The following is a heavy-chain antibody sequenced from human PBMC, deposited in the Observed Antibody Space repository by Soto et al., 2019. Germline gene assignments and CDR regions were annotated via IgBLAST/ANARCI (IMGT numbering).Heavy chain of an antibody. CDR1: GGNFNNYA. CDR3: AREPRDREAFSL. J-gene: IGHJ3*01. V-gene: IGHV1-69*06. CDR2: IIPSIDTT. Sequence: QVQLVQSGAEVKKPGSSVKVSCKASGGNFNNYAISWVRQAPAQGLQWMGGIIPSIDTTHYAQKLQGRVTISADRGRTTVYMELTGLTSDDSATYFWAREPRDREAFSLWGQGTVVTVSS. D-gene: IGHD2-21*01.